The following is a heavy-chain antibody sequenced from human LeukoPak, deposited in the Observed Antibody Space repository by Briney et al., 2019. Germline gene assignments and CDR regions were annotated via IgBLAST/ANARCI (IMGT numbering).Heavy chain of an antibody. D-gene: IGHD2-8*02. J-gene: IGHJ4*02. CDR1: GFSLGDFS. Sequence: GGAPRISPVASGFSLGDFSIHLVRPAPRKGAGGGAVISYDGSNKFYADSVKGRFTISRDNSRNTLFLQMNSLRAEDTAIYFCARDKYGWELPIDYWGQGTLVTVSS. CDR3: ARDKYGWELPIDY. V-gene: IGHV3-30-3*01. CDR2: ISYDGSNK.